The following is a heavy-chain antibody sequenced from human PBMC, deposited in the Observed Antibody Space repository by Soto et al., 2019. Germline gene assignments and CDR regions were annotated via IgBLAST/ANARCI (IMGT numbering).Heavy chain of an antibody. V-gene: IGHV1-18*01. J-gene: IGHJ6*02. CDR2: ISAYNGNT. D-gene: IGHD2-15*01. CDR3: ARDCSGGSCYSHYYYYYGMDV. Sequence: ASVKVSCKASGGTFSSYAISWVRQAPGQGLEWMGWISAYNGNTNYAQKLQGRVTMTTDTSTSTAYMELRSLRSDDTAVYYCARDCSGGSCYSHYYYYYGMDVWGQGTTVTVSS. CDR1: GGTFSSYA.